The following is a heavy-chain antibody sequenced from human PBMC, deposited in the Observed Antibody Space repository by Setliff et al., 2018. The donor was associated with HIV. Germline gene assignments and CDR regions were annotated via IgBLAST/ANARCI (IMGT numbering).Heavy chain of an antibody. J-gene: IGHJ4*02. D-gene: IGHD6-19*01. CDR2: SDNSAST. V-gene: IGHV4-4*09. CDR3: AGRGWYSVDY. CDR1: GASISTDY. Sequence: LSLTCTVSGASISTDYWTWIRQPPGKGLEWIGYSDNSASTSYKPSLKSRVTISVDTSKNQFSLKLSSVTAADTAVYYCAGRGWYSVDYWGQGTLVTVSS.